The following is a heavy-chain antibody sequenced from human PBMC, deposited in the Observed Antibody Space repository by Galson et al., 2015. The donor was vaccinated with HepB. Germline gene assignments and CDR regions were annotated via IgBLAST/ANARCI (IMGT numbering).Heavy chain of an antibody. Sequence: SLRLSCAASGFTFSTYTMHWVRQAPGKGLEWVSLTSYDERNKNYADSVKSRFTISRDNSKNTLYLQMNSLKTDDTAVYYCTRRSLGMSTVWLDLWGQGTLVTVSS. CDR2: TSYDERNK. CDR3: TRRSLGMSTVWLDL. V-gene: IGHV3-30*07. CDR1: GFTFSTYT. D-gene: IGHD1-1*01. J-gene: IGHJ5*02.